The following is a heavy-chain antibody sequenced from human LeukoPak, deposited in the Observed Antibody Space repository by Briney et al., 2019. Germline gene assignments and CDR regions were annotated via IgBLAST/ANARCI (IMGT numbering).Heavy chain of an antibody. J-gene: IGHJ4*02. D-gene: IGHD3-10*01. CDR3: ARDRAVLFDY. V-gene: IGHV3-21*01. CDR1: GFTFSSYS. Sequence: PGGSLRLSCAASGFTFSSYSMNWVRQAPGEGLEWVSSTSSSSSYIYYADSVKGRFTISRDNAKNSLYLQMNSLRAEDTAVYYCARDRAVLFDYWGQGTLVTVSS. CDR2: TSSSSSYI.